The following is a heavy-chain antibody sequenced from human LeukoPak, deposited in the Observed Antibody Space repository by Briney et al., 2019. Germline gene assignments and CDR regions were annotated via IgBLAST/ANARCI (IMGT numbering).Heavy chain of an antibody. CDR2: ISGYNGNT. V-gene: IGHV1-18*01. Sequence: ASVKLSCKASGYTFTSYGISWVRQAPGQGLEWMGWISGYNGNTNYAQKLKGRVTMTTDTSTSTAYMELRSLRSDDTAVYYCARDLKRGYSSGRYSWGTGSSNDYWGQGTLVTVSS. CDR3: ARDLKRGYSSGRYSWGTGSSNDY. J-gene: IGHJ4*02. CDR1: GYTFTSYG. D-gene: IGHD6-19*01.